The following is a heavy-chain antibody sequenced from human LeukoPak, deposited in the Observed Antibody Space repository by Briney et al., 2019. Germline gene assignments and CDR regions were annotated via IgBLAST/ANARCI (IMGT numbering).Heavy chain of an antibody. CDR2: INSDGSIT. D-gene: IGHD2-15*01. CDR1: GFTFSSYW. J-gene: IGHJ4*02. Sequence: PGGSLRLSCAASGFTFSSYWMHWVRHAPGKGLVWVSGINSDGSITRYADSVKGRFTISRDNAKNTLYLQMNSLRAEDTAVYYCARAISGRYFDYWGQGTLVTVSS. V-gene: IGHV3-74*01. CDR3: ARAISGRYFDY.